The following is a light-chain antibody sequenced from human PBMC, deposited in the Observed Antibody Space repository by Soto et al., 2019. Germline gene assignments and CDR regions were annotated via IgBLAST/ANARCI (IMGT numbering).Light chain of an antibody. CDR3: QQSYSTPPYT. Sequence: DIQMTPSPSSLSASVGDRVTITCRASQSISTYLNWYQHKPGKAPKLLIYAASTLQSGVPSRFSGSRSGTDFTLTISSLQPEDFATYYCQQSYSTPPYTFGQGTKLEIK. CDR2: AAS. CDR1: QSISTY. V-gene: IGKV1-39*01. J-gene: IGKJ2*01.